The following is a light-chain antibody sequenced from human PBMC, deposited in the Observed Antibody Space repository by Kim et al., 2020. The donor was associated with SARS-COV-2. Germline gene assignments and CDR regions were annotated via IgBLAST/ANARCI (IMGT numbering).Light chain of an antibody. Sequence: LGQTVRITCQGDSLRSFYASWYQQKPGQAPVLVIYGKNNRPSGIPDRFSGSSSGNTASLTITGAQAEDEADYYCNSRDSSGNHLRVFGTGTKVTVL. V-gene: IGLV3-19*01. J-gene: IGLJ1*01. CDR1: SLRSFY. CDR3: NSRDSSGNHLRV. CDR2: GKN.